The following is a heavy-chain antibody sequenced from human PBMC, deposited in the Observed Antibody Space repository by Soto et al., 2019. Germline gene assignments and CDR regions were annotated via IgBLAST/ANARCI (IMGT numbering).Heavy chain of an antibody. J-gene: IGHJ5*02. CDR3: ARREVAYCGGDCYSHWFDP. D-gene: IGHD2-21*02. V-gene: IGHV4-31*03. CDR1: GGSISSGGYY. CDR2: IYYSGST. Sequence: PSETLSLTCTVSGGSISSGGYYWSWIRQHPGKGLEWIGYIYYSGSTYYNPSLKSRVTISVDTSKNQFSLKLSSVTAADTAVYYCARREVAYCGGDCYSHWFDPWGQGTLVTVSS.